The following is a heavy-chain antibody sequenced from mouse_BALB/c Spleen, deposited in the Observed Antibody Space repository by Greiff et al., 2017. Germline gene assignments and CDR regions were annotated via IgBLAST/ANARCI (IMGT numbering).Heavy chain of an antibody. CDR3: ARHGSYYDYDWYFDV. D-gene: IGHD2-4*01. J-gene: IGHJ1*01. Sequence: EVKVVESGGGLVQPGGSLKLSCAASGFTFSSYTMSWVRQTPEKRLEWVAYISNGGGSTYYPDTVKGRFTISRDNAKNTLYLQMSSLKSEDTAMYYCARHGSYYDYDWYFDVWGAGTTVTVSS. CDR1: GFTFSSYT. CDR2: ISNGGGST. V-gene: IGHV5-12-2*01.